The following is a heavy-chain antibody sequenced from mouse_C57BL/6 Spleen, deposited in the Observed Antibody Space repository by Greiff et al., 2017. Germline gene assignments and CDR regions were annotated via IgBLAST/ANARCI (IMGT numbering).Heavy chain of an antibody. J-gene: IGHJ3*01. CDR3: AIGEDYPAWFAY. CDR1: GYTFTSYW. CDR2: IHPNSGST. Sequence: QVQLQQPGAELVKPGASVKLSCKASGYTFTSYWMHWVKQRPGQGLEWIGMIHPNSGSTNYNEKFKSKATLTVDKSSSTAYMQLSSLTSEDSAVYYCAIGEDYPAWFAYWGQGTLVTVSA. D-gene: IGHD2-4*01. V-gene: IGHV1-64*01.